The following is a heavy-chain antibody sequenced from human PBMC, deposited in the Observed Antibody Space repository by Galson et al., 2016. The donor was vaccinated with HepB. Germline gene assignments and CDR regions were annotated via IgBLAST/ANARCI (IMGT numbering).Heavy chain of an antibody. CDR1: GGPFNSYV. D-gene: IGHD3-10*01. CDR2: IIPIFGTT. J-gene: IGHJ4*02. Sequence: SVKVSCKASGGPFNSYVITWVRQAPGQGLEWMGGIIPIFGTTNYAQKFQGRVTITADASTRTAYMELSSLRSEYTAVFYCARWTQLRGRVNFFDYWGQGALVTVSS. V-gene: IGHV1-69*13. CDR3: ARWTQLRGRVNFFDY.